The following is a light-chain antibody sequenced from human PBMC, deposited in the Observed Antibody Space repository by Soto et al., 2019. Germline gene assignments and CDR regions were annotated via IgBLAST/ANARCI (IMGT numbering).Light chain of an antibody. CDR3: QQYNSYSSWT. CDR1: QTISSW. Sequence: DLQMTQSPSTLSGYVGDRVTITCRASQTISSWLAWYQQKPGKAPKLLIYDASSLESGVPSRFSGSGSGTEFTLTISSLQPDDFATYYCQQYNSYSSWTFGQATKVDIK. V-gene: IGKV1-5*01. J-gene: IGKJ1*01. CDR2: DAS.